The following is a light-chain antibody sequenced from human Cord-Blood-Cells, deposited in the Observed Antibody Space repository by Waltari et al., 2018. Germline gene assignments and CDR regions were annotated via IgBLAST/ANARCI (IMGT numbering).Light chain of an antibody. CDR2: DVS. V-gene: IGLV2-14*03. J-gene: IGLJ3*02. Sequence: QSALTQPASVSGSPGQSITISCTGTSSDVGGYNYVSWYQQHPGKAPKRMIYDVSNRRSGVSNRFSGSKSGNTASLTISGLQAEDEAAYYCSSYTSSSTWVFGGGTKLTVL. CDR1: SSDVGGYNY. CDR3: SSYTSSSTWV.